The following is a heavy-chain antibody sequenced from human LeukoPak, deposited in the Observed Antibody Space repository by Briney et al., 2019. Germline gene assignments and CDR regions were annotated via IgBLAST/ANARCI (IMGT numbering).Heavy chain of an antibody. CDR1: GFTFSTYW. V-gene: IGHV3-7*05. D-gene: IGHD5-12*01. J-gene: IGHJ4*02. CDR2: IKEDGSER. CDR3: ARGLREYSGIDY. Sequence: GGSLRLSCAASGFTFSTYWMSWVRQAPGKGLEWVANIKEDGSERYYVDSVKGRFTISRDNAKNSLYLQMNSLRAEDTAVYYCARGLREYSGIDYWGLGTLVTVSA.